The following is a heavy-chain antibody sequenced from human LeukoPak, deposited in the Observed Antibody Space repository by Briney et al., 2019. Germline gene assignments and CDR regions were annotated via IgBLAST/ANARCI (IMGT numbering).Heavy chain of an antibody. CDR1: GFTFSSSA. CDR2: ISYDGSNK. D-gene: IGHD4-23*01. V-gene: IGHV3-30-3*01. CDR3: ARDRGTVARYFDY. J-gene: IGHJ4*02. Sequence: GGSLRLSCAASGFTFSSSAMSWVRQAPGKGLEWVAVISYDGSNKYYADSVKGRFTISRDNSKNTLYLQMNSLRAEDTAVYYCARDRGTVARYFDYWGQGTLVTASS.